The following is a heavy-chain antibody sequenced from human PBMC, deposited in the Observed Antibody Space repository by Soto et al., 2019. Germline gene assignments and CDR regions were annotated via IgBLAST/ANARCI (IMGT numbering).Heavy chain of an antibody. CDR1: GYSFTSYW. J-gene: IGHJ5*02. D-gene: IGHD2-2*02. V-gene: IGHV5-10-1*01. CDR2: IDPSDSYT. Sequence: ESLKISCKGSGYSFTSYWISWVRQMPGKGLEWMGRIDPSDSYTNYSPSFQGHVTISADKSISTAYLQWSSLKASDTAMYYCARGYCSSTSCYTRKWFDPWGQGTLVTVSS. CDR3: ARGYCSSTSCYTRKWFDP.